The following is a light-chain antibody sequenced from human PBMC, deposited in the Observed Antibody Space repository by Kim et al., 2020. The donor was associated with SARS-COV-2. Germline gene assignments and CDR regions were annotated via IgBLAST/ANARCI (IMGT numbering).Light chain of an antibody. V-gene: IGLV1-40*01. CDR2: GNS. J-gene: IGLJ2*01. Sequence: QSVLTQPPSVSGAPGQRVTISCTGSSPNIGAGYDVHWYQQLPGTAPKLLIYGNSNRPSGVPDRFSGSKSGTSASLAITGLQAEDEADYCCQSYDSSLSGPVFGGGTQLTVL. CDR3: QSYDSSLSGPV. CDR1: SPNIGAGYD.